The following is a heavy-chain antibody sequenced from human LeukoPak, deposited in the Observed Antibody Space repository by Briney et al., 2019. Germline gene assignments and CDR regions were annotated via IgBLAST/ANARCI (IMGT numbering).Heavy chain of an antibody. CDR2: IYHSGST. V-gene: IGHV4-38-2*02. CDR1: GYSISSGYY. CDR3: ATLSSGDYYDSSGLGY. Sequence: SSETLSLTCTVSGYSISSGYYWGWIRQPPGKGPEWIGSIYHSGSTYYNPSLKSRVTISVDTSKNQFSLKLSSVTAADTAVYYCATLSSGDYYDSSGLGYWGQGTLVTVSS. J-gene: IGHJ4*02. D-gene: IGHD3-22*01.